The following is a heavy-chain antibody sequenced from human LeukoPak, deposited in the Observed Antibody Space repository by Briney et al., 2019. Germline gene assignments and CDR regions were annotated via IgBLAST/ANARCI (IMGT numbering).Heavy chain of an antibody. CDR2: IYYSGST. CDR1: GGSISNKY. CDR3: ARDWGVGGRPGYMDV. J-gene: IGHJ6*03. V-gene: IGHV4-59*01. D-gene: IGHD6-6*01. Sequence: PSETLSLTCTVSGGSISNKYWGWIRQPPGKGLEWIGYIYYSGSTNYNPSLKSRVTILVDTSKNQFSLKLSSVTAADTAVYFCARDWGVGGRPGYMDVWGKGTTVTVSS.